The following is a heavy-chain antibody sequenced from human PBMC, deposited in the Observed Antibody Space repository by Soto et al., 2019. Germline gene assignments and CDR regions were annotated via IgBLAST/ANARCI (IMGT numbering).Heavy chain of an antibody. D-gene: IGHD2-15*01. CDR1: GFTFSDHW. V-gene: IGHV3-7*03. Sequence: GGTLRLSCAASGFTFSDHWMSWVRQAQGKWLKFVANIKRDGSKKFYVYSVNGRFTISRDNANNALYLQMSSLRVEDTAVYYCTRGYCPGGSCYYEYFVDYWGQGTLVTVSS. CDR3: TRGYCPGGSCYYEYFVDY. CDR2: IKRDGSKK. J-gene: IGHJ4*02.